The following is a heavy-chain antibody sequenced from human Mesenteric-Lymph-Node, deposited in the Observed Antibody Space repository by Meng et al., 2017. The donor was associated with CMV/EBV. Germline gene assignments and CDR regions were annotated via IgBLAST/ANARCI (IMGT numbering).Heavy chain of an antibody. CDR1: GFTFSSYW. J-gene: IGHJ4*02. V-gene: IGHV3-7*04. CDR3: ARDKRFLEWVLDY. Sequence: ASGFTFSSYWMSWVRQAPGKGLEWVANIKQDGSEKYYVDSVKSRFTISRDNAKNSLYLQMNSLRAEDTAVYYCARDKRFLEWVLDYWGQGTLVTVSS. CDR2: IKQDGSEK. D-gene: IGHD3-3*01.